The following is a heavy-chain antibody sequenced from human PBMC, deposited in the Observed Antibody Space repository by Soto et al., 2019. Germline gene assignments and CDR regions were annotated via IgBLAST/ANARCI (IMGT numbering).Heavy chain of an antibody. CDR2: IYYSGSS. Sequence: QVPLQESGPGLVRPSQTLSLTCTVSGGSISSDGSYWSWIRQHPGKGLEWIGYIYYSGSSYYNPALNSRVTISLDTSKKPFSLKLSSVTAADTAAYYCARDTYYSIPWSRSGTKRYYYPMDVWGKGTTVSVSS. CDR3: ARDTYYSIPWSRSGTKRYYYPMDV. J-gene: IGHJ6*03. V-gene: IGHV4-31*03. CDR1: GGSISSDGSY. D-gene: IGHD3-10*01.